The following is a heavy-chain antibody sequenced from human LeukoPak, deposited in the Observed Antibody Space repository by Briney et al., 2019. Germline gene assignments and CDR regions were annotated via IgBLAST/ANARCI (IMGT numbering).Heavy chain of an antibody. J-gene: IGHJ4*02. CDR1: GGTFSSYA. V-gene: IGHV1-69*13. D-gene: IGHD3-9*01. CDR2: IIPIFGTA. CDR3: ARKAGSTGYYIFDY. Sequence: ASVKVSCKTSGGTFSSYAISWVRQAPGQGLEWMVAIIPIFGTANYAQKFQGRVTITADESTSTAYMELSSLRSEDTAVYYCARKAGSTGYYIFDYWGQGTLVTVSS.